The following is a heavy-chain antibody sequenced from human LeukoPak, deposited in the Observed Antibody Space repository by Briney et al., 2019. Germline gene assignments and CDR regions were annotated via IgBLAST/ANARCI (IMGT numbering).Heavy chain of an antibody. CDR3: ARAYCGGDCYSLPTAYFYYMDV. J-gene: IGHJ6*03. CDR2: ISAYNGNT. V-gene: IGHV1-18*01. Sequence: ASVKVSCKASGYTFTSYGISWVRQAPGQGLEWMGWISAYNGNTNYAQKLQGRVTMTTDTSTSTAYMGLSSLRSQDTAVYYCARAYCGGDCYSLPTAYFYYMDVWGKGTTVTVSS. CDR1: GYTFTSYG. D-gene: IGHD2-21*02.